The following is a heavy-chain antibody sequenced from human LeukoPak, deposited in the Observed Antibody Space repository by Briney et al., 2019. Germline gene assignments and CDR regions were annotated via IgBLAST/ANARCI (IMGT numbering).Heavy chain of an antibody. CDR2: ISRSGSIT. D-gene: IGHD4-23*01. V-gene: IGHV3-48*03. J-gene: IGHJ3*01. CDR1: GLTFSSCE. CDR3: AIHDYHSNSDAFDV. Sequence: GGSLRLSCAASGLTFSSCELSWVRQAPTKGLEWVSYISRSGSITYYADSVKGRFTISRDSAKNSLYLQMNSLRAEDTAVYYCAIHDYHSNSDAFDVWGEGTIVTVSS.